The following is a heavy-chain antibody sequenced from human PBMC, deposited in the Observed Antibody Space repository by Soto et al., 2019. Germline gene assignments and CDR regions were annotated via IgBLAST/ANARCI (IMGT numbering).Heavy chain of an antibody. CDR1: GYTFTGYY. Sequence: QVQLVQSGAEVKKPGASVKVSCKASGYTFTGYYMHWVRQAPGQGLAWMGWINPNSGGTNYAQKFQGRVTMTRDTSISTAYVELRRLRSDDTAVYYCARDQEYSSSWVPGGAFDIWGQGTMVTVSS. CDR2: INPNSGGT. CDR3: ARDQEYSSSWVPGGAFDI. D-gene: IGHD6-13*01. V-gene: IGHV1-2*02. J-gene: IGHJ3*02.